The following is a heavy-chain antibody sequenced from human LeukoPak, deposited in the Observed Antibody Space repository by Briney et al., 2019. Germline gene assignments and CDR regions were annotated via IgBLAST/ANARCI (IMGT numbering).Heavy chain of an antibody. CDR1: GFTFSSYA. V-gene: IGHV3-23*01. D-gene: IGHD5-24*01. J-gene: IGHJ4*02. Sequence: GGSLRLSCAASGFTFSSYAMSWVRQAPGKGLEWLSAISGSGSSTYYADSVKGRFTISRDNSKNTLYLKMNSLRAEDTALYYCAKRDGYNSNPLKDWGQGTLVTVSS. CDR3: AKRDGYNSNPLKD. CDR2: ISGSGSST.